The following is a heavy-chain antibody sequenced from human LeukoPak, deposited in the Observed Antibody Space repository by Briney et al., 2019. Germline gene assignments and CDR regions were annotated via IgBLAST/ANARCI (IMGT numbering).Heavy chain of an antibody. J-gene: IGHJ4*02. D-gene: IGHD3-10*01. V-gene: IGHV4-39*07. Sequence: SETLSLTCTVSGGSISSSSYYWGWIRQPPGKGLEWIGSIYYSGSTYYNPSLKSRVTISVDTSKNQFSLKLSSVTAADTAVYYCARDTPQPIMVRGVIFDYWGQGTLVTVSS. CDR2: IYYSGST. CDR1: GGSISSSSYY. CDR3: ARDTPQPIMVRGVIFDY.